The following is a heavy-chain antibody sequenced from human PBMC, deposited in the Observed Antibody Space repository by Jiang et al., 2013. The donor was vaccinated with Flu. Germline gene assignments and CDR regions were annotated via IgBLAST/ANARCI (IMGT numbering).Heavy chain of an antibody. Sequence: GSGLVKPSQTLSLTCTVSGASISSGGFYWSWIRQHPGKGLEWIGYIHDSGSTYYNPSLKSRITISRDTSKSQFSLKVTSVTAADTAVYYCARERRSVEAATFGFYFDYWGQGTLVTVSS. J-gene: IGHJ4*02. D-gene: IGHD5-24*01. V-gene: IGHV4-31*03. CDR3: ARERRSVEAATFGFYFDY. CDR2: IHDSGST. CDR1: GASISSGGFY.